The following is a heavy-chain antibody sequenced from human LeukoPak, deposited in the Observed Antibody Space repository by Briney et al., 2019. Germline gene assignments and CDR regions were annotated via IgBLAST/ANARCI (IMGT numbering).Heavy chain of an antibody. V-gene: IGHV1-2*02. Sequence: ASVKVSCKASGYTFTGYYMHWVRQSPGLGLEWMGWITPNSGGTNYAQKFQGRVTMTRDTSISTAYMELSRLRSDDTAVYYCARDLQMWTADYYYGMDVWGQGTTVTVSS. D-gene: IGHD2-21*01. CDR3: ARDLQMWTADYYYGMDV. CDR1: GYTFTGYY. J-gene: IGHJ6*02. CDR2: ITPNSGGT.